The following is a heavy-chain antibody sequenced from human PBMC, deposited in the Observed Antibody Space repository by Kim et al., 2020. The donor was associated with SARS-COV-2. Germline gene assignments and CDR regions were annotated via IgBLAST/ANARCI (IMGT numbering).Heavy chain of an antibody. Sequence: SETLSLTCTASGVSISSYYWSWIRQPPGKGLEWIGYIYYSGSTNYNPSLKSRVTISVDTSTNQFSLKLSSVTAADTAVDYWARDTYYYDCSGHNAFDIWGQGTMVTVSS. J-gene: IGHJ3*02. V-gene: IGHV4-59*13. D-gene: IGHD3-22*01. CDR3: ARDTYYYDCSGHNAFDI. CDR1: GVSISSYY. CDR2: IYYSGST.